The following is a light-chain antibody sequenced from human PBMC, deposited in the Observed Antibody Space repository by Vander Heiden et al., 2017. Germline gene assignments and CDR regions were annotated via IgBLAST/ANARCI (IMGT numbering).Light chain of an antibody. V-gene: IGLV3-1*01. CDR1: KLGDKY. Sequence: SYELTQPPSVSVSPGQTATITCSGDKLGDKYACWYQQKPGQSPVLVIYQDSKRPSGIPGLFSCSNSGNTATLTISVTQAMEEADYYCQAWDSSTAVFGGGTKLTVL. J-gene: IGLJ2*01. CDR3: QAWDSSTAV. CDR2: QDS.